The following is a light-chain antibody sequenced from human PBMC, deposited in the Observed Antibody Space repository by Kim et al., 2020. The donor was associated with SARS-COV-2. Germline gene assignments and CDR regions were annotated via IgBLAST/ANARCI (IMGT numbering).Light chain of an antibody. CDR1: QSVSSSY. J-gene: IGKJ5*01. CDR3: QQYYSTPIT. Sequence: SPGERVTLSCRASQSVSSSYLAWYQQKPGQAPRLLIYGASSRATGIPDRFSGSGSGTDFTLTISSLQAEDVAVYYCQQYYSTPITFGQGTRLEIK. CDR2: GAS. V-gene: IGKV3-20*01.